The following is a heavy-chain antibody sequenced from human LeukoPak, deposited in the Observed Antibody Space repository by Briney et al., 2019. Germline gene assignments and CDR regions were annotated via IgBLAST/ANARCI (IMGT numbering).Heavy chain of an antibody. CDR2: INPSGGST. J-gene: IGHJ4*02. CDR3: ARGQPWVTMVRGASPDDY. V-gene: IGHV1-46*01. CDR1: GYTFTSYY. D-gene: IGHD3-10*01. Sequence: ASVKVSCKASGYTFTSYYMHWVRQAPGQGLEWMGIINPSGGSTSYAQKFQGRVTMTRDMSTSTVYMELSSLRSEDTAVYYCARGQPWVTMVRGASPDDYWGQGTLVTVSS.